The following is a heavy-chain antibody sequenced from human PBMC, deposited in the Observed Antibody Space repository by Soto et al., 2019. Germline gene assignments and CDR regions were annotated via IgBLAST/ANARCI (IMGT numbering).Heavy chain of an antibody. CDR2: ISYDGSNK. Sequence: QVQLVESGGGVVQPGRSLRLSCAASGFTFSSYGIHWVRQAPGKGLGWVAVISYDGSNKYYADSVKGRFTISRDNSKNTLYLQMNSLRAEDTAVYYCAKEDSGSSVFDYWGQGTLVTVSS. V-gene: IGHV3-30*18. CDR3: AKEDSGSSVFDY. D-gene: IGHD1-26*01. J-gene: IGHJ4*02. CDR1: GFTFSSYG.